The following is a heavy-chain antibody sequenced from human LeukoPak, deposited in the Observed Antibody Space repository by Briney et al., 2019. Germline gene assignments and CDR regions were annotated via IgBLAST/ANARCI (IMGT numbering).Heavy chain of an antibody. CDR3: ARVQDVDTAMVGDYYGMDV. CDR2: NNWNGGST. V-gene: IGHV3-20*04. Sequence: PGGSLRLSCAVSGFFLNNYGMTWVRQAPGKGLEWVSGNNWNGGSTGYADSVKGRFTISRDNAKNCLYLQMNSLRAEDTALYYCARVQDVDTAMVGDYYGMDVWGQGTTVTVSS. J-gene: IGHJ6*02. D-gene: IGHD5-18*01. CDR1: GFFLNNYG.